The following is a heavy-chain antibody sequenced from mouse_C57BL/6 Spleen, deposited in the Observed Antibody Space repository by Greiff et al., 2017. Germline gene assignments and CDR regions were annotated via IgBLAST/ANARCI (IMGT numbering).Heavy chain of an antibody. J-gene: IGHJ2*01. CDR2: IYPGDGDT. V-gene: IGHV1-82*01. CDR1: GYAFSSSW. D-gene: IGHD2-4*01. Sequence: QVQLQQSGPELVKPGASVKISCKASGYAFSSSWMNWVKQRPGKGLEWIGRIYPGDGDTNYNGKFKGKATLTADKSSSTAYMQLSSLTSEDSAVYFCAREGLRRHFDYWGQGTTLTVSS. CDR3: AREGLRRHFDY.